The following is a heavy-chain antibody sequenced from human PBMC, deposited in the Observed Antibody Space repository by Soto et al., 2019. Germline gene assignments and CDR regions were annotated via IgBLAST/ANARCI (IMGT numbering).Heavy chain of an antibody. CDR2: ISAYNGNT. CDR3: ARESTSSCHDY. D-gene: IGHD6-13*01. Sequence: ASVKGSCKTSGYTFTSYGISWVRQAPGQGLEWMGWISAYNGNTKYAQKLQGRVTMTTDTSTSTAYMELRSLRSDDTAVYYCARESTSSCHDYWGQGTLVTVSS. J-gene: IGHJ4*02. V-gene: IGHV1-18*01. CDR1: GYTFTSYG.